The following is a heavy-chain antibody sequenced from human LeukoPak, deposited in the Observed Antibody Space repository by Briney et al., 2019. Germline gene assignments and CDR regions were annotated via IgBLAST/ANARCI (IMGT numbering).Heavy chain of an antibody. V-gene: IGHV3-23*01. D-gene: IGHD2-21*01. CDR2: IYENGGTT. CDR1: GFTFRSHA. CDR3: AKDFRIGYSAHFDY. J-gene: IGHJ4*02. Sequence: GGSLRLSCVGSGFTFRSHAMSWVRQAPEKGLGFVSGIYENGGTTYYADSVKGRFSISRDNSKNTLYLQMDSLRGEDTAVYYCAKDFRIGYSAHFDYWGQGALVTVSS.